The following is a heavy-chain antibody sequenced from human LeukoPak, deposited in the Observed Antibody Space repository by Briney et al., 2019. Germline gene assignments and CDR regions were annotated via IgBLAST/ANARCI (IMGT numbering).Heavy chain of an antibody. CDR2: INPNSGGT. Sequence: ASVKVSCKASGYTFTGYYMHWVRQAPGQGLEGMGWINPNSGGTNYAQKFQGRVTMTRDTSISTAYMELSRLRSDDTAVYYCACNDILTLGDYYYYYMDVWGKGTTVTVSS. J-gene: IGHJ6*03. CDR1: GYTFTGYY. CDR3: ACNDILTLGDYYYYYMDV. V-gene: IGHV1-2*02. D-gene: IGHD3-9*01.